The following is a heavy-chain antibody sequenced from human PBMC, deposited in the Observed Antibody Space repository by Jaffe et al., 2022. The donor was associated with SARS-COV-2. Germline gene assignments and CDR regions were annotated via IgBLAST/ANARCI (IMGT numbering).Heavy chain of an antibody. D-gene: IGHD6-13*01. J-gene: IGHJ4*02. CDR3: AKDVFDAGSRGGAGEFDFDY. CDR1: GFTFDDYT. Sequence: EVQLVESGGVVVQPGGSLRLSCAASGFTFDDYTMHWVRQAPGKGLEWVSLITWNAGSTYYADSVKGRFTISRDNSKNSLYLQMSSLRTEDTAVYYCAKDVFDAGSRGGAGEFDFDYWGQGTLVTVSS. V-gene: IGHV3-43*01. CDR2: ITWNAGST.